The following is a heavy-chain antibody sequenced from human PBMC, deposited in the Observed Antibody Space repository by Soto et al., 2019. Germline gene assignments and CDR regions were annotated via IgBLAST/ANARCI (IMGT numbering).Heavy chain of an antibody. CDR1: GYSFTDFG. CDR3: ARGHDILTGSKVEF. D-gene: IGHD3-9*01. V-gene: IGHV1-18*01. CDR2: ISAYNGNR. Sequence: QAQLVQSGSAVKKPGASVKVSCKASGYSFTDFGVNWVRQAPGQGLEWLGWISAYNGNRVYAQSFQGRLTVTTDTTRDTSYLELTNLRSDDTAIYYCARGHDILTGSKVEFWGQGTLVTVSS. J-gene: IGHJ4*02.